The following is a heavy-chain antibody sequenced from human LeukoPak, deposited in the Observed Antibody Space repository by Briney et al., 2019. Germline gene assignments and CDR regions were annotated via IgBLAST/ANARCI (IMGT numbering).Heavy chain of an antibody. CDR3: AQDCSGGTCYSSH. Sequence: GGSLRLSCAASGFTLSSYWMHWVRQPPGKGLVWVSRVNGDGTTTTYADSVKGRFTISRDNAKNTLYLQMNSLRDDDTAVYYCAQDCSGGTCYSSHWGQGTLVTVSS. CDR2: VNGDGTTT. J-gene: IGHJ4*02. V-gene: IGHV3-74*01. CDR1: GFTLSSYW. D-gene: IGHD2-15*01.